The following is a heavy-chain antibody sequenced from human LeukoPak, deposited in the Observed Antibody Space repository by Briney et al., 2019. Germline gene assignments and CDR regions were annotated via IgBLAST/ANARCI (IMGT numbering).Heavy chain of an antibody. Sequence: ASVKVSCKASGYTFTGYYMHWVRQAPGQGLEWMGWINPNSGGTNYAQKFQGRVTMTRDTSISTAYMELSRLRSDDTAVYYCARDLWRLGYWDIWGQGTMVTVSS. D-gene: IGHD2-15*01. J-gene: IGHJ3*02. CDR3: ARDLWRLGYWDI. V-gene: IGHV1-2*02. CDR1: GYTFTGYY. CDR2: INPNSGGT.